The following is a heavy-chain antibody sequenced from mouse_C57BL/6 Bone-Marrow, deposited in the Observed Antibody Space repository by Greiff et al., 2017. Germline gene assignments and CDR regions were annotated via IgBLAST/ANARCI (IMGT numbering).Heavy chain of an antibody. Sequence: QVQLKQPGAELVRPGTSVKLSCKASGYTFTSYWMHWVKQRPGQGLEWIGVIDPSDSYTNYNQKFKGKATLTVDTSSSTAYMQLSSLTSEDSAVYYCARSYYYGSRYAMDYWGQGTSVTVSS. V-gene: IGHV1-59*01. D-gene: IGHD1-1*01. J-gene: IGHJ4*01. CDR2: IDPSDSYT. CDR3: ARSYYYGSRYAMDY. CDR1: GYTFTSYW.